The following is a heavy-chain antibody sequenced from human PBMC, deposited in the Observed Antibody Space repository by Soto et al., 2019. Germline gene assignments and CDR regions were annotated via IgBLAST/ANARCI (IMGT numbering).Heavy chain of an antibody. CDR1: GDSVSSNSAA. CDR3: ARENERDIVATMVFEY. J-gene: IGHJ4*02. CDR2: TYYRSKWYN. D-gene: IGHD5-12*01. Sequence: PSPTLSLTCAISGDSVSSNSAAWNWIRQSPSRGLEWLGRTYYRSKWYNDYAVSVKSRITINPDTSKNQFSLQLNSVTPEATAVYYCARENERDIVATMVFEYWGQGTLVTVSS. V-gene: IGHV6-1*01.